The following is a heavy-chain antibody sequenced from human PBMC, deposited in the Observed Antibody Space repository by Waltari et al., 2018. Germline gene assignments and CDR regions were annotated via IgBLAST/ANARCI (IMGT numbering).Heavy chain of an antibody. V-gene: IGHV3-23*01. J-gene: IGHJ5*02. D-gene: IGHD2-8*02. CDR2: ISGSGGST. CDR3: AKDKDIVLVVYEVSWFDP. Sequence: EVQLLESGGGLVQPGGSLRLSCAASGFTFSSYAMSWVRQAPGKGLEWVSAISGSGGSTYYADSVKGRFTISRDNSKNTLYLQMNSLRAEDTAVYYCAKDKDIVLVVYEVSWFDPWGQGTLVTVSS. CDR1: GFTFSSYA.